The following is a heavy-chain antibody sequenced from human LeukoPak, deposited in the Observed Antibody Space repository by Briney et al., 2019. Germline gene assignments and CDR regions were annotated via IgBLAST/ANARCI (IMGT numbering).Heavy chain of an antibody. CDR1: GGSISSYY. J-gene: IGHJ4*02. CDR3: ARDRDGYNRYFDY. D-gene: IGHD5-24*01. Sequence: SETLSLTCTVSGGSISSYYWSWIRQPPGKGLEWIGYIYYSGSTNYNPSLKSRVTISVDTSKNQFSLELSSVTAADTAVYYCARDRDGYNRYFDYWGQGTLVTVSS. V-gene: IGHV4-59*12. CDR2: IYYSGST.